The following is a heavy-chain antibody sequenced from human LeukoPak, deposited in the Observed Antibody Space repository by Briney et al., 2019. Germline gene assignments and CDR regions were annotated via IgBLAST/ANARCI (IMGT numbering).Heavy chain of an antibody. CDR1: GYSFSGYF. J-gene: IGHJ4*02. D-gene: IGHD2-15*01. CDR2: IHPNSGGT. V-gene: IGHV1-2*02. CDR3: ARDPTNCSGGSCYPSYLDS. Sequence: ASVKVSCKASGYSFSGYFIHWVRQAPGQGLEWMGWIHPNSGGTNSAQKFQGRVTMSRDTSNNTAYMELSRLRSDDTAVYYCARDPTNCSGGSCYPSYLDSWGQGTLVTVSS.